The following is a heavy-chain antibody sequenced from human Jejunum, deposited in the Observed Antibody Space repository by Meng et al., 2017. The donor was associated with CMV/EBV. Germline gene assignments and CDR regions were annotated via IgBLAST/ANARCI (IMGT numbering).Heavy chain of an antibody. V-gene: IGHV3-30*02. CDR3: ARDIGPSFSYGMDV. D-gene: IGHD1-26*01. CDR2: IRYDGNNK. Sequence: GFPFSGYAMHWVRQAPGKGLEWVAFIRYDGNNKYYTDSVKGRFTISRDNSKNTLYLQMNSLRAEDTAVYYCARDIGPSFSYGMDVWGQGTTVTVSS. J-gene: IGHJ6*02. CDR1: GFPFSGYA.